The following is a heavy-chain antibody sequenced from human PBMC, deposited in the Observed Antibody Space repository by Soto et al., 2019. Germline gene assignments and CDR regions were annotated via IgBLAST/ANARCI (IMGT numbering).Heavy chain of an antibody. CDR1: GGSISSYY. Sequence: QVQLQESGPGLVKPSETLSLTCTVSGGSISSYYWSWIRQPPGKGLEWIGYIYDSGSTNYNPSLKSRVTISVDTSKNQFSLKLSSVTAADTAVYYCARDRGDGYNFPGYWGQGTLVTVSS. J-gene: IGHJ4*02. CDR3: ARDRGDGYNFPGY. CDR2: IYDSGST. V-gene: IGHV4-59*01. D-gene: IGHD5-12*01.